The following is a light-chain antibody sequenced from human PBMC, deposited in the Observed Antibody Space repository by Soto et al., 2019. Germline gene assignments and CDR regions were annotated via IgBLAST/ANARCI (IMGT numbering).Light chain of an antibody. CDR1: SSDVGGYDY. J-gene: IGLJ1*01. CDR3: TSYTSSSTQV. Sequence: ALPQPSSVSVSPGQSITISCTGTSSDVGGYDYVSWYQQHPGTAPRLIIFEVTNRPSGVSNRFSGSKSGNTASLTISGLQAEDAADYYCTSYTSSSTQVFGTGTKVTVL. CDR2: EVT. V-gene: IGLV2-14*01.